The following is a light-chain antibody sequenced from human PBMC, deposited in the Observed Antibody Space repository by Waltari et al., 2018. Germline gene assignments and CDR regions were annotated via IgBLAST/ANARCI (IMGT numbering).Light chain of an antibody. J-gene: IGKJ1*01. V-gene: IGKV3-20*01. CDR3: QHYLRLPVT. Sequence: EIVLTQSPGTLSLSLGERATVSCRASQSVSRALAWSQQKPGQAPRLLIYGASTRAPGIPDRFSGSGSGTDFSLTISRLEPDDFAVYFCQHYLRLPVTFGQGTTVEI. CDR2: GAS. CDR1: QSVSRA.